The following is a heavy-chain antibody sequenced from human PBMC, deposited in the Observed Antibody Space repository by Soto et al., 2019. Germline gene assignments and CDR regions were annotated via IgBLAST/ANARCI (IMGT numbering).Heavy chain of an antibody. Sequence: QLQLQESGPGLVKPSETLSLTCTVSGGSVSSGGSYWSWIRQPPGKGLEWIGYIYYTGSTTYSPSLMSRVTMSVDTSKNQFSLRLSSVTAADTAVYYCARDWTIMGYSGMDVWGQGTTVSVSS. CDR3: ARDWTIMGYSGMDV. CDR1: GGSVSSGGSY. V-gene: IGHV4-61*08. D-gene: IGHD3-3*01. J-gene: IGHJ6*02. CDR2: IYYTGST.